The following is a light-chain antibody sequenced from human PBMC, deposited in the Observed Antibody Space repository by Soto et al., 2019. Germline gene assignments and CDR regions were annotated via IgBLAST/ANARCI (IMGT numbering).Light chain of an antibody. J-gene: IGKJ4*01. V-gene: IGKV4-1*01. CDR3: QQYYSLPLT. Sequence: DVVMTQSPDSLAVSLGERATINCKSSQSVLYSSNNKNYLAWYQQKPGQPPKLLIYWASTRQSGVPDRFSGSGSETDFTPTIVSLQTEDVSLYYCQQYYSLPLTFGGGTKVEIK. CDR1: QSVLYSSNNKNY. CDR2: WAS.